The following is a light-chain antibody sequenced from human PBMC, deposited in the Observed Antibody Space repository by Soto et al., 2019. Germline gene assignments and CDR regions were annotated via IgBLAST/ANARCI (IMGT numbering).Light chain of an antibody. J-gene: IGKJ4*01. Sequence: QVTQSPSSLSASVGDSVTITCRASQGISRYLSWYQQKPGRAPKLLISAASTLQSGVPARFSGSGSGTDFTLSITSLQPEDFATYYCQQLNTYPVTFGGGTKVDIK. CDR2: AAS. CDR1: QGISRY. CDR3: QQLNTYPVT. V-gene: IGKV1-9*01.